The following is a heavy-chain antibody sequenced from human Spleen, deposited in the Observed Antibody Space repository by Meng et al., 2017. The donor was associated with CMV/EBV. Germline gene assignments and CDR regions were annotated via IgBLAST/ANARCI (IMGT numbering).Heavy chain of an antibody. D-gene: IGHD2-2*01. CDR1: GGSFSGYY. CDR2: INHSGST. V-gene: IGHV4-34*01. Sequence: SETPSLTCAVYGGSFSGYYWSWIRQPPGKGLEWIREINHSGSTNYNPSLKSRVTISVDTSKNQFSLKLSSVTAADTAVYYCARGPRSYQLPDGYFDYWGQGTLVTVSS. CDR3: ARGPRSYQLPDGYFDY. J-gene: IGHJ4*02.